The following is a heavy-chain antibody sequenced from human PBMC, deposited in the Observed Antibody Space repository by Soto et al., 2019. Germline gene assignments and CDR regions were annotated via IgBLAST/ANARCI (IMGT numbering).Heavy chain of an antibody. D-gene: IGHD2-8*01. CDR1: GYTFTSYG. CDR3: ARGPPPLVTVTGGVWYFDY. J-gene: IGHJ4*02. CDR2: TSAYNGNT. Sequence: QVQLVQSGAEVKKPGASVKVSCKASGYTFTSYGISWVRQAPGQGLEWMGWTSAYNGNTNYAQKLQGRVTMTIDTTTSRAYVVLRSLRSADSAVYYCARGPPPLVTVTGGVWYFDYCGQGTLVTFSS. V-gene: IGHV1-18*01.